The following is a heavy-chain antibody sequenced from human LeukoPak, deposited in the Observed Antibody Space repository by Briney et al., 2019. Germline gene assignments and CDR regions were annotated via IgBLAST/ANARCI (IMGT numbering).Heavy chain of an antibody. CDR2: IIPIFGTA. J-gene: IGHJ5*02. CDR3: ASERGYSYGRPGWFDP. Sequence: XVKVSCKASGGTFSSYAISWVRQAPGQGLEWMGGIIPIFGTANYAQKFQGRVAITTDESTSTAYMELSSLRSEDTAVYYCASERGYSYGRPGWFDPWGQGTLVTVSS. CDR1: GGTFSSYA. V-gene: IGHV1-69*05. D-gene: IGHD5-18*01.